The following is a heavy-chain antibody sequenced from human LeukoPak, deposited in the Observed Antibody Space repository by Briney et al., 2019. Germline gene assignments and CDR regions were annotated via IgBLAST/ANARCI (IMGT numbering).Heavy chain of an antibody. D-gene: IGHD6-6*01. CDR2: INQDGSVK. J-gene: IGHJ4*02. CDR1: RFTFSNYW. CDR3: ARIGYSSSSLDY. V-gene: IGHV3-7*01. Sequence: GGSLRLSCAASRFTFSNYWMSWVRQAPGEGLEWVANINQDGSVKYYVDSIKGRFTISRDNAKSSVFLQMNSLRADDTAVYYCARIGYSSSSLDYWGQGTLVTVSS.